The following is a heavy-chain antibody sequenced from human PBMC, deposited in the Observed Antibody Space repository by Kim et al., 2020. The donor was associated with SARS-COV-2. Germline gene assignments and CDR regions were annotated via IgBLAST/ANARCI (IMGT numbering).Heavy chain of an antibody. J-gene: IGHJ6*02. CDR1: GFTFSSYS. D-gene: IGHD2-2*01. Sequence: GGSLRLSCAASGFTFSSYSMNWVRQAPGKGLEWVSSIISSSSYIYYADSVKGRFIISRDNAKNSLYLQMNSLRAEDTAVYYCARVGYCSSTSCYPLPYGMDVWGQGTTVTVSS. V-gene: IGHV3-21*01. CDR2: IISSSSYI. CDR3: ARVGYCSSTSCYPLPYGMDV.